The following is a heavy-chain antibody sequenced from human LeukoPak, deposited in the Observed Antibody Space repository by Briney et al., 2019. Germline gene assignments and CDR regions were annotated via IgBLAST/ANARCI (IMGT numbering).Heavy chain of an antibody. D-gene: IGHD1-1*01. CDR1: GSTFTDYF. Sequence: ASVKVSCTASGSTFTDYFMHWVRQTPGQGLEWMGWIDPNSAGTLYSQKFQGRVSMTRDMSINTIYMELSSLRSDDTAVYYCAKEVGHNGRFDYWGQGTLVTVSP. CDR2: IDPNSAGT. V-gene: IGHV1-2*02. J-gene: IGHJ4*02. CDR3: AKEVGHNGRFDY.